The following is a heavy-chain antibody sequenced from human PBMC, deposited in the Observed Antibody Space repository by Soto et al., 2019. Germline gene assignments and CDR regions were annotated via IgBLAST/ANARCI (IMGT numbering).Heavy chain of an antibody. J-gene: IGHJ5*02. CDR3: AKAGWLGWFDP. V-gene: IGHV1-8*01. D-gene: IGHD1-1*01. Sequence: QVQLVQSGAEVKKPGASVKVSCKASGDTFTSYDINWVRQATGQGLEWMGWMNPKNGNTGYAQKFQGRVTMTRNTSITTAYMGLSSLRSEDTAVYYCAKAGWLGWFDPWGQGTLVTVSS. CDR1: GDTFTSYD. CDR2: MNPKNGNT.